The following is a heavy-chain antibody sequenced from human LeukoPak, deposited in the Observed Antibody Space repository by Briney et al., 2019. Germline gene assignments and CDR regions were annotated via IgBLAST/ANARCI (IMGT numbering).Heavy chain of an antibody. CDR1: GFSFSTYA. J-gene: IGHJ4*02. CDR2: ISYDGTNK. D-gene: IGHD6-25*01. Sequence: GGSLRLSCAASGFSFSTYAMYWVRQAPGKGLEWVTLISYDGTNKYYAESVKGRFTISRDNSKNTLYLQMNSLRVEDTAVYYCASGFPMSYWGQGTLVTVSS. CDR3: ASGFPMSY. V-gene: IGHV3-30-3*01.